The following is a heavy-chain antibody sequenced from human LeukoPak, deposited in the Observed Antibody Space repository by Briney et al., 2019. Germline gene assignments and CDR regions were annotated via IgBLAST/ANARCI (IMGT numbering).Heavy chain of an antibody. CDR3: ARARDFDY. Sequence: SETLSLTCAVYGGSFGGYYWSWIRQPPGKGLEWIGEINHSGSTNYNPSLKSRVTISVDTSKNQFSLKLSSVTAADTAVYYCARARDFDYWGQGTLVTVSS. J-gene: IGHJ4*02. V-gene: IGHV4-34*01. CDR2: INHSGST. CDR1: GGSFGGYY.